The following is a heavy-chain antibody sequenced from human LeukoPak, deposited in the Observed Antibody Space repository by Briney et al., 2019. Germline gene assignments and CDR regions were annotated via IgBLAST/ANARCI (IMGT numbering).Heavy chain of an antibody. CDR1: VYSFTTYY. CDR3: STEDKYCTTTTCADY. V-gene: IGHV1-2*02. CDR2: MRPASGDS. J-gene: IGHJ4*02. Sequence: ASVKVSCKASVYSFTTYYVHWVRQAPGQGREWMGYMRPASGDSNFAHKFQDRVTMTRDTSTTTAYLELSRLTSDDTAVYFCSTEDKYCTTTTCADYRGQGTLVTVSP. D-gene: IGHD2-2*01.